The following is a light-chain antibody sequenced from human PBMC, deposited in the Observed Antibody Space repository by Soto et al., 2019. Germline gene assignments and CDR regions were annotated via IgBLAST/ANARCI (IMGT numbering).Light chain of an antibody. CDR3: QQYSSNLYT. CDR1: QSISTH. V-gene: IGKV1-5*01. Sequence: EIQMTQSPSTLSASVGDRVTITCRASQSISTHLAWYQQKPGKAPEVLIYDASTLESGVPSRFSGSGSGTKFTLTISSLQPDDFATYYCQQYSSNLYTFGQGNKREIK. J-gene: IGKJ2*01. CDR2: DAS.